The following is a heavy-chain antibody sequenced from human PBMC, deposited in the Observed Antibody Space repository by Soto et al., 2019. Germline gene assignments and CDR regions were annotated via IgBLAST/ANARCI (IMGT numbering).Heavy chain of an antibody. J-gene: IGHJ3*02. CDR2: INHSGST. V-gene: IGHV4-34*01. D-gene: IGHD3-9*01. CDR1: GGSFSGYY. Sequence: PSETLSLTCAFYGGSFSGYYWSWIRQPPGKGLEWIGEINHSGSTNYNPSLKSRVTISVDTSKNQFSLKLSSVTAADTAVYYCASTSYYDILTGQNAYDIWGQGTMVTVSS. CDR3: ASTSYYDILTGQNAYDI.